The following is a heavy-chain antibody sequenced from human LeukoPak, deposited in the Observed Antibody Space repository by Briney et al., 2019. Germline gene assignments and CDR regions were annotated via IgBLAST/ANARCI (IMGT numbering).Heavy chain of an antibody. CDR1: GFTFSSYS. Sequence: GGSLRLSCAASGFTFSSYSMNWVRQAPGKGLEWVSSISSSSSYIYYADSVKGRFTISRDNAKNSLYLQMNSLRAEDTAVYYCARDLMMMGGMMAARHFTTLGYWGQGTLVTVSS. CDR3: ARDLMMMGGMMAARHFTTLGY. CDR2: ISSSSSYI. D-gene: IGHD6-6*01. V-gene: IGHV3-21*04. J-gene: IGHJ4*02.